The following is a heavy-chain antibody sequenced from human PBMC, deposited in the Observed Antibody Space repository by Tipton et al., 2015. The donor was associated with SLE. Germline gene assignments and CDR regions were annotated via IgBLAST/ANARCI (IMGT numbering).Heavy chain of an antibody. V-gene: IGHV3-30*02. D-gene: IGHD4-17*01. J-gene: IGHJ4*02. CDR3: AKDQGLYGDYDDY. CDR2: IRYDGSNK. Sequence: SLRLSCAASGFTFSSYGMHWVRQAPGKGLEWVAFIRYDGSNKYYADSVKGRFTISRDNSKNTLYLQMNSLRAEDTAVYYCAKDQGLYGDYDDYWGQGTLVTVSS. CDR1: GFTFSSYG.